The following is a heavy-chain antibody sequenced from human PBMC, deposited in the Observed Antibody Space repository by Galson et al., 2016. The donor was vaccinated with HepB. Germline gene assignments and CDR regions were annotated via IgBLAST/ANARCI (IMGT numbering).Heavy chain of an antibody. CDR3: TRETNDAFDI. CDR1: GFTVSNNY. CDR2: IYSGGST. J-gene: IGHJ3*02. Sequence: SLRLSCAASGFTVSNNYMSWVRQAPGKGLGWVSVIYSGGSTKYADSVKGRFTISRDNSKNTLYLQMNSLREEDTAVYYCTRETNDAFDIWGQGTMVTVSS. V-gene: IGHV3-66*01.